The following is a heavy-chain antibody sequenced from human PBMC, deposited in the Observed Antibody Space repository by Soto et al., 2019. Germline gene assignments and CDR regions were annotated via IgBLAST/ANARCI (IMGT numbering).Heavy chain of an antibody. CDR3: ARLVSYCSGGSCYWYFDL. Sequence: PSESLSLTCTVSGGSISSDYWSWIRQPPGKGLKWIGYIYYSGSTNYNPSLKSRVTISVDTSKNQFSLKLSSVTAAETAVYYCARLVSYCSGGSCYWYFDLWGRGTLVTVSS. CDR2: IYYSGST. V-gene: IGHV4-59*08. J-gene: IGHJ2*01. D-gene: IGHD2-15*01. CDR1: GGSISSDY.